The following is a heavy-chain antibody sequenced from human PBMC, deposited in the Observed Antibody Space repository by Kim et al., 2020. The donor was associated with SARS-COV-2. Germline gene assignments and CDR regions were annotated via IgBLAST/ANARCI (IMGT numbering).Heavy chain of an antibody. CDR3: ARGMAGIYHY. CDR2: INSDGSST. CDR1: GLTSNNYW. J-gene: IGHJ4*02. V-gene: IGHV3-74*01. Sequence: GGSLRLSCAASGLTSNNYWMHWVRQAPGKALVLVSRINSDGSSTSYADSVKGRFTISRDNAKHTLYLQMNSLRAEDTAVYYCARGMAGIYHYWGQGTLVTVYS. D-gene: IGHD3-16*02.